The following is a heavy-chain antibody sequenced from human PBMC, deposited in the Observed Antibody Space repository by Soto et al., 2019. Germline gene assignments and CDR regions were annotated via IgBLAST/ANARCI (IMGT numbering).Heavy chain of an antibody. Sequence: QVQLVESGGGVVQSGRSLRLSCVASGFTFSNHGMHWVRQAPGKGLEWVAVISHDGSSKYYADSVKGRFSISRDNSENTMYLQMDSLRVEDTALYYCAKQFEFGGLEDYWGQGTLVTVSS. J-gene: IGHJ4*02. D-gene: IGHD1-1*01. CDR1: GFTFSNHG. CDR2: ISHDGSSK. V-gene: IGHV3-30*18. CDR3: AKQFEFGGLEDY.